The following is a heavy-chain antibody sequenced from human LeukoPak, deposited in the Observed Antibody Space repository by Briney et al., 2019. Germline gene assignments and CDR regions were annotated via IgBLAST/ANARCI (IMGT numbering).Heavy chain of an antibody. D-gene: IGHD1-26*01. Sequence: PSETLSLTCIVSGASISNYYWSWIRQPAGKGLEWIGRIYTGGSTNYKPSLKSRVTMSADTSKNQFSLKLSSVTAADTAVYYCARSLSGSYSYFDYWGQGTLVTVSS. CDR2: IYTGGST. J-gene: IGHJ4*02. V-gene: IGHV4-4*07. CDR1: GASISNYY. CDR3: ARSLSGSYSYFDY.